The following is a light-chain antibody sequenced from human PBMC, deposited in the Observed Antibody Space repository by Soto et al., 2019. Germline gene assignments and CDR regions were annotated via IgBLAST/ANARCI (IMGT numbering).Light chain of an antibody. J-gene: IGKJ4*01. CDR3: QQYVSIPLT. Sequence: EIVFTQSPGTLSFSPGERATLSCRASHIVGTYLAWYQQKPGLAPRLLIYGASSRATGIPDRFSGSGSGTDFALTISRLEPEDFAVYHCQQYVSIPLTFGGGTKWISN. V-gene: IGKV3-20*01. CDR1: HIVGTY. CDR2: GAS.